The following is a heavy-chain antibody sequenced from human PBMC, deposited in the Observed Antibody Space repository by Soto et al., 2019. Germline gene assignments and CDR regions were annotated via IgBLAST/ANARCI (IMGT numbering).Heavy chain of an antibody. V-gene: IGHV5-51*01. J-gene: IGHJ4*02. CDR2: IYPGDSDT. CDR1: GYAFSSYW. Sequence: PGESLKISCQGSGYAFSSYWIAWVRQMPGKGLEWMGIIYPGDSDTRYSPSFQGQVTISADKSISTAYLQWSSLKASDTAMYYCARRVLDEHFDYWGQGTLVTVS. CDR3: ARRVLDEHFDY.